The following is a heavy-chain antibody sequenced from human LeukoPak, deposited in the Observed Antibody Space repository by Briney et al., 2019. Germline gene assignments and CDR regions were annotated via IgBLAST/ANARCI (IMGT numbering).Heavy chain of an antibody. Sequence: GGSLRLSCAASGFTFRSYAMTWVRQAPVKGLEWVSGISGSGGSTYYADSVKGRFTISRDNSKNTLYLQINSLRAEDTAVYYCAKGPRITIFGVVILNWFDPWGQGTLVTVSS. V-gene: IGHV3-23*01. CDR2: ISGSGGST. CDR1: GFTFRSYA. D-gene: IGHD3-3*01. CDR3: AKGPRITIFGVVILNWFDP. J-gene: IGHJ5*02.